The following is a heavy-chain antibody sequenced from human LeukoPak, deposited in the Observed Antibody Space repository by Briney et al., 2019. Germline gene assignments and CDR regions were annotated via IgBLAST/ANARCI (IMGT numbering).Heavy chain of an antibody. CDR1: GGSISSGGYY. CDR2: IYYSGST. CDR3: AREVREYYDTQVLFDY. D-gene: IGHD3-22*01. V-gene: IGHV4-31*03. Sequence: SETLSLTCTVSGGSISSGGYYWSWIRQHPGKGLEWIGYIYYSGSTYYNPSLKSRVTISVDTSKNQFSLKLSSVTAADTAVYYYAREVREYYDTQVLFDYWGQGTLVTVSS. J-gene: IGHJ4*02.